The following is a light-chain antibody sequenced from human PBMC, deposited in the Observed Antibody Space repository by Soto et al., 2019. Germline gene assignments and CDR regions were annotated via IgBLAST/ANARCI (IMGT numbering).Light chain of an antibody. CDR1: QNIGDY. J-gene: IGKJ4*02. Sequence: DIEMTQSPSSLSASAGDKVTITCRASQNIGDYLSWYQQRPGQAPKLLIYSSSILHSAASSRFSGGGSGTDFTLTISGLQPDDFATYYCRQTLSTQISFGGGTTVDIK. CDR2: SSS. V-gene: IGKV1-39*01. CDR3: RQTLSTQIS.